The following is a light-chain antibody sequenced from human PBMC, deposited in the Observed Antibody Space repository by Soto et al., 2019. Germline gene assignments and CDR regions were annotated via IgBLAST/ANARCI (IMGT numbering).Light chain of an antibody. CDR2: EVS. Sequence: QSALTQPASVSGSPGQSITISCTGTSSDVGAYTSVSWYQQHPGKAPKLIIYEVSNRPPGVSTRFSGSKSASTASLTISGLQAEDEDNYYCSSYTSDNRDYVFGTGTKV. CDR1: SSDVGAYTS. CDR3: SSYTSDNRDYV. V-gene: IGLV2-14*01. J-gene: IGLJ1*01.